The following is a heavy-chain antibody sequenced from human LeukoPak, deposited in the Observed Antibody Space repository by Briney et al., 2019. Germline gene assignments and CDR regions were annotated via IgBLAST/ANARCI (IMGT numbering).Heavy chain of an antibody. CDR3: ARDLRSSGYYAFDY. Sequence: GGSLRLSCAASGFTLSSYAMSWVRQGPGKGLEWVSAISVSGNTYHADSVKGRFTISRDNSKNTLFLQMNSLRAEDTAVYYCARDLRSSGYYAFDYWGQGTLVTVSS. V-gene: IGHV3-23*01. CDR1: GFTLSSYA. CDR2: ISVSGNT. J-gene: IGHJ4*02. D-gene: IGHD3-22*01.